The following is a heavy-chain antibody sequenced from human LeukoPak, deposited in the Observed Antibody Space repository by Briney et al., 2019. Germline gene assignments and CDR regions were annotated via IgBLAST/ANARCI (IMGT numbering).Heavy chain of an antibody. CDR2: IYYSGST. CDR1: GGSISSHY. V-gene: IGHV4-59*11. CDR3: ARVGSYYDFWSGHRPIDAFDI. D-gene: IGHD3-3*01. Sequence: PSETLSLTCTVSGGSISSHYWSWIRQPPGKGLEWIGYIYYSGSTNYNPSLKSRVTISVDTSKNQFSLKLSSVTAADTAVYYCARVGSYYDFWSGHRPIDAFDIWGQGTMVTVSS. J-gene: IGHJ3*02.